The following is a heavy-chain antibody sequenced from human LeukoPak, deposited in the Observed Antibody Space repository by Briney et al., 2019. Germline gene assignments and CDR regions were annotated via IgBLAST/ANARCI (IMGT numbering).Heavy chain of an antibody. CDR1: GGSISSSSYY. D-gene: IGHD6-13*01. J-gene: IGHJ5*02. CDR2: IYYSGIT. V-gene: IGHV4-39*01. CDR3: ARRNGHSWDVGNWFDP. Sequence: SETLSLTCSVSGGSISSSSYYWGWIRQPPGMGLEWIGSIYYSGITYYNQSLKSRATVSVDTSKNQFSLNLNSVSAADTAVYYCARRNGHSWDVGNWFDPWGQGTVVTVSS.